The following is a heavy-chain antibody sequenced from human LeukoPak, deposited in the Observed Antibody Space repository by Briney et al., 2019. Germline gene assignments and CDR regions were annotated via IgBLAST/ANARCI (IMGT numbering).Heavy chain of an antibody. D-gene: IGHD3-22*01. CDR1: GGSISSYY. V-gene: IGHV4-59*01. Sequence: SETLSLTCTVSGGSISSYYWSWIRQPPGKGLEWIGYIYCSGSTNYNPSLKRRVTISVDTSKNQFSLKLSSVTAADTAVYYCARGDYEDAFDIWGQGTMVTVSS. CDR2: IYCSGST. CDR3: ARGDYEDAFDI. J-gene: IGHJ3*02.